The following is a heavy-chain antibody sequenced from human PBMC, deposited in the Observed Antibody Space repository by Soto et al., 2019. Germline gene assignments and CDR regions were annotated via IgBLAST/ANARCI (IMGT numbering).Heavy chain of an antibody. CDR1: GFTFRSYD. D-gene: IGHD5-12*01. J-gene: IGHJ4*02. Sequence: QVQLVESGGGVVQPGRSLRLSCAASGFTFRSYDMHWVRQAPGKGLEWVAVISYDGSNKYYADSVKGRFTISRDNSKNTLYLQMNSLRAEDTAVYYCAKEYSGYDHFDYWGQGTLVTVSS. CDR3: AKEYSGYDHFDY. V-gene: IGHV3-30*18. CDR2: ISYDGSNK.